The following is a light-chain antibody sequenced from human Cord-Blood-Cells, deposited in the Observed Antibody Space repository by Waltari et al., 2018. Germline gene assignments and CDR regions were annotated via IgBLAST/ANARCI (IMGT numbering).Light chain of an antibody. V-gene: IGLV3-21*02. Sequence: SYVLTQPPSVSVAPGQTARITCGGNNIGSKSVHWYQQKPGQAPVLVVYDDSDRPSGIRERFSGSNSGNTATLTISRVEAGDEADYYCQVWDSSSDHPVFGTGTKVTVL. CDR3: QVWDSSSDHPV. CDR1: NIGSKS. CDR2: DDS. J-gene: IGLJ1*01.